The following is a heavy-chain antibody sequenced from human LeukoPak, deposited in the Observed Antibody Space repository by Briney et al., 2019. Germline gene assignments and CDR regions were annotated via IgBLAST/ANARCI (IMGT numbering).Heavy chain of an antibody. CDR3: AGSHYDILTGYYIFDY. Sequence: SETLSLTCTVSGGSISSYYWSWIRQPPGKGLEWIGYIYYSGSTNYNPSLKSRVTISVDTSKNQFSLKLSSVTAADTAVYYCAGSHYDILTGYYIFDYWGQGTLVTVSS. CDR1: GGSISSYY. CDR2: IYYSGST. J-gene: IGHJ4*02. D-gene: IGHD3-9*01. V-gene: IGHV4-59*01.